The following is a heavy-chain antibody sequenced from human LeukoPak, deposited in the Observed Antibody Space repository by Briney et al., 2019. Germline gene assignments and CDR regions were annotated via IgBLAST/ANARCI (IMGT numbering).Heavy chain of an antibody. Sequence: GGSLRLSCAASGFTFSTYWMSWVRQAPGKGLEWVSSISSSSSYIYYADSVKGRFTISRDNAKNSLYLQMNSLRAEDTAVYYCARMGSSSSGHYYYYMDVWGKGTTVTVSS. CDR1: GFTFSTYW. D-gene: IGHD6-6*01. V-gene: IGHV3-21*01. CDR2: ISSSSSYI. CDR3: ARMGSSSSGHYYYYMDV. J-gene: IGHJ6*03.